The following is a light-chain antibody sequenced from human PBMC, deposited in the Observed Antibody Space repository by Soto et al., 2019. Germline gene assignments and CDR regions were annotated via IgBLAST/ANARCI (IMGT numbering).Light chain of an antibody. CDR1: RHVYINA. J-gene: IGKJ3*01. Sequence: VVLTQSPATLSLSPGDRATLSCRASRHVYINALGWYQQKPGRTPPLLIYGASTRATDIPDRFSATGSGTDFSLTISGVEPEDSAVYYCQQYGASPFTVGPGTRLEI. V-gene: IGKV3-20*01. CDR3: QQYGASPFT. CDR2: GAS.